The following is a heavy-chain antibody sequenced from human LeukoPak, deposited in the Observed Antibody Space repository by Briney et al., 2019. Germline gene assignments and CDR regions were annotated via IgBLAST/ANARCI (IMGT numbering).Heavy chain of an antibody. Sequence: PSETLSLTCTVSGGSISSGGYYWSWIRQPPGKGLEWIGYIYYSGSTYYNPSLKSRVTISVDTSKNQFSLKLSSVTAADTAVYYCARDRPWYYDSSGYSYYYYGMDVWGQGTTVTVSS. D-gene: IGHD3-22*01. CDR2: IYYSGST. J-gene: IGHJ6*02. CDR3: ARDRPWYYDSSGYSYYYYGMDV. CDR1: GGSISSGGYY. V-gene: IGHV4-31*03.